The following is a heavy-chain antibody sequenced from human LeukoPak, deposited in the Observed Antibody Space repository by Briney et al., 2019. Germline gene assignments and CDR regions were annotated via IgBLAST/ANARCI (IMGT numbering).Heavy chain of an antibody. CDR1: GGPISSRTYY. D-gene: IGHD6-19*01. CDR3: ARQGYSSGENYSMDV. V-gene: IGHV4-39*01. Sequence: SETLPLTCSVSGGPISSRTYYWAWIRQAPATGLEWIGSIYYSGSTYSNPPLRSRVTISVDTAKNQFSLKLSSVTAADTALYYCARQGYSSGENYSMDVWGKGTTVIVS. CDR2: IYYSGST. J-gene: IGHJ6*03.